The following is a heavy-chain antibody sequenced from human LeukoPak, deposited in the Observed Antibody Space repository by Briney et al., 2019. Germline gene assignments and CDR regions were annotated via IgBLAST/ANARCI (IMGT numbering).Heavy chain of an antibody. CDR3: AKGPGAMIVGVPFYGMDV. J-gene: IGHJ6*02. CDR2: ISGSGGST. Sequence: GGSLRLSCAASGFTFSSYAMSWVRQAPGKGLEWVSAISGSGGSTYYGDSVKGRFTISRDNSKNTLYLQMNSLRAEDTAVYYCAKGPGAMIVGVPFYGMDVWGQGTTVTVSS. D-gene: IGHD3-22*01. CDR1: GFTFSSYA. V-gene: IGHV3-23*01.